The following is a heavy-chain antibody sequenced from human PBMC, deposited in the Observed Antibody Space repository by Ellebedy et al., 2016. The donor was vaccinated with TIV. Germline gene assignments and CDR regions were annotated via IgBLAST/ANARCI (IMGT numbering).Heavy chain of an antibody. CDR2: IYPGDSDT. J-gene: IGHJ2*01. CDR1: GYSFTSYW. Sequence: GESLKISCKGSGYSFTSYWIGWVRQMPGKGLEWMGIIYPGDSDTRYSPSFQGQVTISADKSISTAYLQWRSLKASDTAMYYCARLPSYSSSRTRIYGYFDLWGRGTLVTVSS. CDR3: ARLPSYSSSRTRIYGYFDL. D-gene: IGHD6-13*01. V-gene: IGHV5-51*01.